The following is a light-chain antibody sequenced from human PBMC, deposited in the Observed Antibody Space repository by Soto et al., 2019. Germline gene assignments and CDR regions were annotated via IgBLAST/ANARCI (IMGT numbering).Light chain of an antibody. CDR3: RSYTSSSTRV. CDR1: SSDVGGYNY. CDR2: EVS. Sequence: QSALTQPASVSGSPGQSITISCTGTSSDVGGYNYVSWYQQHPGKAPKLMIYEVSNRPSGVSNRFSGSKSGNTASLTISWLQAEDEDDYYCRSYTSSSTRVFGTGTKVTVL. J-gene: IGLJ1*01. V-gene: IGLV2-14*01.